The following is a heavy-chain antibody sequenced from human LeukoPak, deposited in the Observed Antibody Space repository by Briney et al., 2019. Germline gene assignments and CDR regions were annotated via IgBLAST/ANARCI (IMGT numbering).Heavy chain of an antibody. V-gene: IGHV1-69*13. CDR1: GGTFSSYA. CDR3: ARGEDTAMVAAFDY. CDR2: IIPIFGTA. Sequence: SVKVSCKASGGTFSSYAINWVRQAPGQGLEWMGGIIPIFGTANYAQKFQGRVTITADESTSTAYMELSSLRSEDTAVYYCARGEDTAMVAAFDYWGQGTLVTVSS. D-gene: IGHD5-18*01. J-gene: IGHJ4*02.